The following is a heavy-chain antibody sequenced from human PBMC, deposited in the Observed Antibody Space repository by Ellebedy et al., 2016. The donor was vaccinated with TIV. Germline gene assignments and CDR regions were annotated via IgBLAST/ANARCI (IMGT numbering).Heavy chain of an antibody. CDR3: AREGRSSARINNYFDL. D-gene: IGHD6-19*01. J-gene: IGHJ2*01. CDR2: VNPRGGST. CDR1: GYTFTTSY. V-gene: IGHV1-46*01. Sequence: AASVKVSCKASGYTFTTSYIHWMRHAPGHGLGWMGIVNPRGGSTRYAQKFHGSVTMTRDKSTSTVYMELSSLRSDDTAFYYCAREGRSSARINNYFDLWGRGTLVTVSS.